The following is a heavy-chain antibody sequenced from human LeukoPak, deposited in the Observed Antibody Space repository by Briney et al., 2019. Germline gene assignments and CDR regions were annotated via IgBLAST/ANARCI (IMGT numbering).Heavy chain of an antibody. V-gene: IGHV3-43*02. CDR2: ISGDGSST. CDR3: AKGGYTYGGRLFDY. Sequence: GGSLRLSCAASGFTFDDYVMHWVRQAPGKGLEWVSFISGDGSSTYYADSAKGRFTISRDNGKKSLYLQMDSLRTEDTALYYCAKGGYTYGGRLFDYWGQGTLVTVSS. CDR1: GFTFDDYV. D-gene: IGHD5-18*01. J-gene: IGHJ4*02.